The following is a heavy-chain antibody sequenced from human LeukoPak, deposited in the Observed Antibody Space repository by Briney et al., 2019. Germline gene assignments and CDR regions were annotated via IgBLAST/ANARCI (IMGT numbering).Heavy chain of an antibody. CDR3: AKDIRPDYSNYVYESDAFDI. V-gene: IGHV3-9*01. Sequence: PGGSLRLSCAASGFTFDDYAMHWVRHARGKGLEWGSGISWNSGSIGYADSVKGRFTISKDNAKNSLYLQMNSLRAEDTALYYCAKDIRPDYSNYVYESDAFDIWGQGTMVTVSS. D-gene: IGHD4-11*01. CDR2: ISWNSGSI. CDR1: GFTFDDYA. J-gene: IGHJ3*02.